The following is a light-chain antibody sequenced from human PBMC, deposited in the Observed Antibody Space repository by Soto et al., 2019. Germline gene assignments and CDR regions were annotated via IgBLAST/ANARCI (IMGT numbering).Light chain of an antibody. CDR2: EVA. CDR1: SGDIGAFNH. Sequence: QSALTQPASVTGSPGQSITISCTGTSGDIGAFNHVSWYQQFPGTAPKLMIYEVANRPSGVSGRFSGSRSGNTASLTISGLQPEDEADYYCASYTIKKPWVFGGGTKLTVL. J-gene: IGLJ3*02. V-gene: IGLV2-14*01. CDR3: ASYTIKKPWV.